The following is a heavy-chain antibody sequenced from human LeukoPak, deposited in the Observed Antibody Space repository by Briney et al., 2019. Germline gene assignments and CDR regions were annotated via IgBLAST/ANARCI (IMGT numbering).Heavy chain of an antibody. Sequence: APVKVSCKAAGYTFTGYYMHRVRQAPGQGLEWMGWINPSSGSTNYAEKFQGRVTMTRDKSISTAYMELSRLRSDDTAVYYCARDSSPHDDSQIWGQGTLVTVSS. CDR2: INPSSGST. CDR3: ARDSSPHDDSQI. CDR1: GYTFTGYY. V-gene: IGHV1-2*02. J-gene: IGHJ4*02. D-gene: IGHD6-13*01.